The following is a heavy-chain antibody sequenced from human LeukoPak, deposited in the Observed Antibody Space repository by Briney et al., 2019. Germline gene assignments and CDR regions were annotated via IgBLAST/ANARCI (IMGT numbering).Heavy chain of an antibody. V-gene: IGHV4-34*01. Sequence: PSETLSFTCAVYGGSFSGYYWSWLRQPPGKGLEWIGEINHSGSTNYNPSLKSRITISVDTSKNQFSLKLSSVTAADTAVYYCARPGRGYTATHYYYYMDVWGKGTTVTVSS. CDR1: GGSFSGYY. J-gene: IGHJ6*03. CDR2: INHSGST. D-gene: IGHD3-16*02. CDR3: ARPGRGYTATHYYYYMDV.